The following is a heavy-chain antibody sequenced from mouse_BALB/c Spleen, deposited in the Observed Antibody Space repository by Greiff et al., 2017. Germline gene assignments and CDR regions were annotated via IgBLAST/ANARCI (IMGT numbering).Heavy chain of an antibody. D-gene: IGHD1-1*01. Sequence: VQLKQSGPGLVKPSQTVSLTCTVTGISITTGNYRWSWIRQFPGNKLEWIGYIYYSGTITYNPSLTSRTTITRDTSKNQFFLEMNSLTAEDTATYYCARDLYYYGSSWYFDVWGAGTTVTVSS. CDR3: ARDLYYYGSSWYFDV. V-gene: IGHV3-5*02. J-gene: IGHJ1*01. CDR2: IYYSGTI. CDR1: GISITTGNYR.